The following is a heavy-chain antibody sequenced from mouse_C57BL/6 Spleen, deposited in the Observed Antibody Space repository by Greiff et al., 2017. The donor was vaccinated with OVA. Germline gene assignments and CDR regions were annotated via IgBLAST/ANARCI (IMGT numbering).Heavy chain of an antibody. Sequence: EVQLQHSGPELVKPGASVKMSCKASGYTFTDYNMHWVKQSHGKSLEWIGYINPNNGGTSYNQKFKGKATLTVNKSSSTAYMELRSLTSEDSAVYYCARTEDSNLFAYWGQGTLVTVSA. V-gene: IGHV1-22*01. CDR2: INPNNGGT. D-gene: IGHD2-5*01. CDR1: GYTFTDYN. J-gene: IGHJ3*01. CDR3: ARTEDSNLFAY.